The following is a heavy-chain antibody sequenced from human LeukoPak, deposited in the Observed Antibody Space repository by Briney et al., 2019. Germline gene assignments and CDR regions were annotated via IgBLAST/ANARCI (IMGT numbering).Heavy chain of an antibody. CDR2: IYYSGST. D-gene: IGHD3-10*01. Sequence: PSQTLSLTCTVSGGSISSGDYYWSWIRQPPGKGLEWIGYIYYSGSTNYNPSLKSRVTISVDTSKNQFSLKLSSVTAADTAVYYCARYRPYYYGSGRDKSAFDIWGQGTMVTVSS. J-gene: IGHJ3*02. V-gene: IGHV4-30-4*08. CDR3: ARYRPYYYGSGRDKSAFDI. CDR1: GGSISSGDYY.